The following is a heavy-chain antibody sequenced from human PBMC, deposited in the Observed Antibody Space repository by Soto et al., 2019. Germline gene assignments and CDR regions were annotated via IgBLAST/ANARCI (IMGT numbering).Heavy chain of an antibody. CDR1: GFTFSNAW. CDR2: IKSKTDGGTT. CDR3: TTDSHLKPRFRVVIIPVWFAFYI. Sequence: EVQLVESGGGLVKPGGSLRLSCAASGFTFSNAWMNWVRQAPGKGLEWVGRIKSKTDGGTTDYAAPVKGRFTISRDDSKSTLYLQMNSLQTEDTAVYYCTTDSHLKPRFRVVIIPVWFAFYIWGQGTMVTVSS. V-gene: IGHV3-15*07. J-gene: IGHJ3*02. D-gene: IGHD3-3*01.